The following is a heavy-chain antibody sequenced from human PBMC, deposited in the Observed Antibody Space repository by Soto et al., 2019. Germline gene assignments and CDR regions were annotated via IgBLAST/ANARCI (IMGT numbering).Heavy chain of an antibody. CDR1: GFTVSNNY. J-gene: IGHJ6*02. V-gene: IGHV3-66*01. CDR2: IYSGGST. CDR3: AREVLYYASGTYYYGMDV. D-gene: IGHD3-10*01. Sequence: GGSLRLSCAASGFTVSNNYMSWVRQAPGKGLECVSVIYSGGSTFYADSVKGRFTISRDNAKNSLYLQMNSLRAEDTAVYYCAREVLYYASGTYYYGMDVWGQGTTVTVSS.